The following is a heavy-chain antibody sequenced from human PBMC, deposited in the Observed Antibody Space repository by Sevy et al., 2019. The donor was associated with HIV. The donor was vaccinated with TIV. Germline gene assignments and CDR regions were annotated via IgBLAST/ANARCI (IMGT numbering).Heavy chain of an antibody. Sequence: SETLSLTCAVSGYSISSGYYWGWIRQPPGKGLEWIGSIYHSGSTYYNASLKSRVTISVDTSKNQFSLKLSSVTAADTAVYYWARLITDSGGAYYYYYYYMDVWGKGTTVTVSS. D-gene: IGHD3-10*01. CDR2: IYHSGST. J-gene: IGHJ6*03. CDR3: ARLITDSGGAYYYYYYYMDV. CDR1: GYSISSGYY. V-gene: IGHV4-38-2*01.